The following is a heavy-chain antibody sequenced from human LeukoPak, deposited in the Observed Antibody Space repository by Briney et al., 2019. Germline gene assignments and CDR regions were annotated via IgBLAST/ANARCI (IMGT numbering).Heavy chain of an antibody. J-gene: IGHJ4*02. CDR3: TEGGTGPQSPFDY. V-gene: IGHV1-69*04. CDR2: VIPILNIA. Sequence: SVKVSCKVSGGSFSSYAITWVRQAPGQGLEWMGRVIPILNIANYAQKFQGRVTITADKSTITAYMELSSLRSEDTAMYYCTEGGTGPQSPFDYWGQGTLVTVSS. CDR1: GGSFSSYA. D-gene: IGHD1-1*01.